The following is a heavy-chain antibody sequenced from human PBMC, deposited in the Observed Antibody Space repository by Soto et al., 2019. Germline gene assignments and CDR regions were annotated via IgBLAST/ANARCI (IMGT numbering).Heavy chain of an antibody. CDR3: AGLYSSSSRIDY. CDR1: GFTFDDYV. J-gene: IGHJ4*02. CDR2: ITWNSDWM. D-gene: IGHD6-19*01. V-gene: IGHV3-9*01. Sequence: PGGSLRLSCVASGFTFDDYVMHWVRQAPGKGLECVSGITWNSDWMGYADSVKGRFTISRDNPKKSLFLQMNSLRAEDTGLYYCAGLYSSSSRIDYWGQGTLVTVSS.